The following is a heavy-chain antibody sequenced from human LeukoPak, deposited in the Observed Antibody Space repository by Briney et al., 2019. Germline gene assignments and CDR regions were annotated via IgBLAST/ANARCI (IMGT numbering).Heavy chain of an antibody. CDR1: GYTFTGYY. D-gene: IGHD5-24*01. V-gene: IGHV1-46*01. J-gene: IGHJ3*01. CDR3: ARIRDGYNDAYDL. Sequence: ASVKVSFRASGYTFTGYYMHWVRQAPGQVLEGMGLINPDGGNTNYAQNFQGRVTFTRDTSTSTVYMELSSLRSEDTAIYYCARIRDGYNDAYDLWGQGTVVTVPS. CDR2: INPDGGNT.